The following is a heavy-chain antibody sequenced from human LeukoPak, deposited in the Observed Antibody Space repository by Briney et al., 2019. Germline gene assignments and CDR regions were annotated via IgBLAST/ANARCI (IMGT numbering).Heavy chain of an antibody. D-gene: IGHD6-13*01. CDR3: ARGSWGDAFDI. CDR2: ISSSTSYI. V-gene: IGHV3-21*01. CDR1: GFTFSNYS. J-gene: IGHJ3*02. Sequence: GGSLRLSCAASGFTFSNYSMNWVRQAPGKGLEWVSSISSSTSYIYYADSVKGRFTISRDNAKNSLYLQMNSLRAEDTAVYYCARGSWGDAFDIWGQGTVVTVSS.